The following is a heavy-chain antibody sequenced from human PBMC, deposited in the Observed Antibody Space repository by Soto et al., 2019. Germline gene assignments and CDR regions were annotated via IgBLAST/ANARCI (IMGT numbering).Heavy chain of an antibody. D-gene: IGHD4-17*01. J-gene: IGHJ3*02. CDR1: GGSISSYY. CDR2: IYYSGST. Sequence: SETLSLTCTVSGGSISSYYWSWIRQPPGKGLEWIGYIYYSGSTNYNPSLKSRVTISVDTSKNQFSLKLSSVTAADTAVYYCARDVTVTTEMSAFDIWGQGTMVTVSS. CDR3: ARDVTVTTEMSAFDI. V-gene: IGHV4-59*01.